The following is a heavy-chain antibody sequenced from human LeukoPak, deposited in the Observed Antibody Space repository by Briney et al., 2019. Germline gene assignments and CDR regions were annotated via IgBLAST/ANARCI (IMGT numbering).Heavy chain of an antibody. CDR3: ARDSSSYYFDY. Sequence: GGSLRLSCAASGFTFSSYEMNWVRQAPGKGLEWVSIIYTGGTTHYADSLKDRFTISRDDSINTLYLQMNSLRAEDTAVYYCARDSSSYYFDYWGQGTLVTVSS. D-gene: IGHD6-6*01. CDR1: GFTFSSYE. CDR2: IYTGGTT. V-gene: IGHV3-66*01. J-gene: IGHJ4*02.